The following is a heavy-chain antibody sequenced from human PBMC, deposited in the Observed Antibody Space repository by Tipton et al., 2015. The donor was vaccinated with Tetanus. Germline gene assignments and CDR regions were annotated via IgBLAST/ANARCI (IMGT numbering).Heavy chain of an antibody. CDR1: DFAVNNNY. CDR2: IYRGGST. CDR3: ARGGTYSVGWSLDVDS. D-gene: IGHD6-19*01. Sequence: GSLRLSCVASDFAVNNNYITWVRQAPGMGLEWVSVIYRGGSTYYADSVKGRFTVYRDSSRNTVFLQMNNLRAEDTAIYFCARGGTYSVGWSLDVDSWGQGTLVTVSS. V-gene: IGHV3-53*01. J-gene: IGHJ4*02.